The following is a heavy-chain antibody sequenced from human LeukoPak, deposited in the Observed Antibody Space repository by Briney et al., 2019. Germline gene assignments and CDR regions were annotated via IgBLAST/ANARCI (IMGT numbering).Heavy chain of an antibody. Sequence: SVKVSCKASGGTFSSYAISWVRQAPGQGLEWMGGIIPIFGTANYAQKFQGRVTITTDESTNTAYMELSRLRSEDTAVYYCARVVWFGELREYYYYMDVWGKGTTVTVSS. CDR2: IIPIFGTA. J-gene: IGHJ6*03. D-gene: IGHD3-10*01. CDR3: ARVVWFGELREYYYYMDV. V-gene: IGHV1-69*05. CDR1: GGTFSSYA.